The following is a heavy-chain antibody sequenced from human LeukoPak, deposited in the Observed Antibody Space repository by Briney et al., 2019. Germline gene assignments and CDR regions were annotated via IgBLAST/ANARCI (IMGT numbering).Heavy chain of an antibody. D-gene: IGHD3-10*01. Sequence: SETLSLTCSVSGASKRHFYWSWIREPPGEGLEWIGYIAYTGSTRYNPSLKSRVPISMDQSQNQFSLRLNPVAAADPGGDFCSRGLSSPRRESDYWGRGTLVTVST. V-gene: IGHV4-59*01. CDR3: SRGLSSPRRESDY. CDR1: GASKRHFY. CDR2: IAYTGST. J-gene: IGHJ4*02.